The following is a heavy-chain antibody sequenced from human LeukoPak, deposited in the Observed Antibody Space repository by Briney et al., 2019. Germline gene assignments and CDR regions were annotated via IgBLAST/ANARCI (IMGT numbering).Heavy chain of an antibody. CDR3: AKLPVDTAMAIDY. Sequence: GGSLRLSCAASGFTFSSYGMHWVRQAPGKGLEWVAVISYDGSNKYYADSVKGRFTISRDNSKNTLYLQMNSLRAGDTAVYYCAKLPVDTAMAIDYWGQGTLVTVSS. J-gene: IGHJ4*02. CDR2: ISYDGSNK. D-gene: IGHD5-18*01. V-gene: IGHV3-30*18. CDR1: GFTFSSYG.